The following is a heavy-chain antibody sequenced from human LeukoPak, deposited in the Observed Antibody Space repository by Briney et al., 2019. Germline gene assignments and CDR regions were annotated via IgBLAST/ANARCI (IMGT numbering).Heavy chain of an antibody. V-gene: IGHV3-11*01. Sequence: PGGSLRLSCAASGFTFSDYYKSWIRQAPGKGLEWVSYISSSGSTIYYADSVKGRFTISRDNAKNSLYLQMNSLRAEDTAVYYCARESYCSSTSCYGGDYWGQGTLVTVSS. D-gene: IGHD2-2*01. CDR1: GFTFSDYY. CDR3: ARESYCSSTSCYGGDY. J-gene: IGHJ4*02. CDR2: ISSSGSTI.